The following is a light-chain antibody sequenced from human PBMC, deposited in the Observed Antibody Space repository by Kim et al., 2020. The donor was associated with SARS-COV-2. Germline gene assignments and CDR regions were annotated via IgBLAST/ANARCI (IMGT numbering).Light chain of an antibody. Sequence: GQADTVSRTGTSSDVGGYSYVSWYQQHPGKAPKLIIYEVSKRPSGVPDRFSGSKSGNTASLTVSGLHAEDEADYYCSSYASSNFVVFGGGTQLTVL. V-gene: IGLV2-8*01. CDR3: SSYASSNFVV. CDR2: EVS. J-gene: IGLJ2*01. CDR1: SSDVGGYSY.